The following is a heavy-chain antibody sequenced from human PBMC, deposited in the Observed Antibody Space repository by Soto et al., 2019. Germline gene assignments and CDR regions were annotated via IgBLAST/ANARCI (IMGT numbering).Heavy chain of an antibody. CDR2: IYRSGST. CDR1: GASVTDYS. V-gene: IGHV4-4*07. CDR3: ARVFYTDSGGYPRPIFDS. Sequence: QVQLQGSGPGLVRPSGTLSLTCSVSGASVTDYSWTWIRQPAGRGLEWIGLIYRSGSTTYNPSLESRVTMSLDTSKTQFYLRLTSVTAAETAVYYCARVFYTDSGGYPRPIFDSWSQGTLVTVSS. J-gene: IGHJ4*02. D-gene: IGHD3-22*01.